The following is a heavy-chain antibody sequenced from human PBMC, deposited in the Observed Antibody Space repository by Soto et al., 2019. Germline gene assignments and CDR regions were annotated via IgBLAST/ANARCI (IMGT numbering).Heavy chain of an antibody. V-gene: IGHV1-2*02. CDR2: INPNSGGT. Sequence: ASVKVSCKASGYTFTGYYMHWVRQAPGQGLEWMGWINPNSGGTNYAQKFQGRVTMTRDTSISTAYMELSRLRSDDTAVYYCARDRESELIMVRGVLFDYWGQGTLVTVYS. CDR3: ARDRESELIMVRGVLFDY. D-gene: IGHD3-10*01. J-gene: IGHJ4*02. CDR1: GYTFTGYY.